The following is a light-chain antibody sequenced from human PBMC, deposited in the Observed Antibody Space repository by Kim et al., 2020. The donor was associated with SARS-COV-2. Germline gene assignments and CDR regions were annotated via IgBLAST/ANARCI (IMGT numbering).Light chain of an antibody. CDR3: QSADSSGPSWV. Sequence: SYELTQPPSVSVSPGQTARITCSGDALPKQYTYWYQQKPGQAPVLVIYKDSERPSGIPERFSGSSSGTTVTLTISGVQAEDEADYYCQSADSSGPSWVFG. V-gene: IGLV3-25*03. CDR2: KDS. J-gene: IGLJ3*02. CDR1: ALPKQY.